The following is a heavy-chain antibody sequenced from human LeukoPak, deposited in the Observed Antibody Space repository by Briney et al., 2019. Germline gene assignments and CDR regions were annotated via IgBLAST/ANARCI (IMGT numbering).Heavy chain of an antibody. Sequence: PGGSLRLSCAASGFTFSSYAMSWVRQAPGKGLEWVAIIWYDGSQKYYADSVKGRFTISRDNSKDMLYLQMNSLRVKDTAVYYCARDPSLRVTLDYWGQGTLVTVSS. J-gene: IGHJ4*02. CDR2: IWYDGSQK. CDR3: ARDPSLRVTLDY. CDR1: GFTFSSYA. V-gene: IGHV3-33*08. D-gene: IGHD4-4*01.